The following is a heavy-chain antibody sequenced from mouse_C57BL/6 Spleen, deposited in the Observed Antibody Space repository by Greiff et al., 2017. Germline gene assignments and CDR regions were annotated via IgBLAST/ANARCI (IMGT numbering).Heavy chain of an antibody. J-gene: IGHJ4*01. V-gene: IGHV1-82*01. CDR2: IYPGDGDT. Sequence: QVQLKQSGPELVKPGASVKISCKASGYAFSSSWMNWVKQRPGKGLEWIGRIYPGDGDTNYNGKFKGKATLTADKSSSTAYMQLSSLTSEDSAVYFCARSDSNYAYYAMDYWGQGTSVTVSS. CDR3: ARSDSNYAYYAMDY. D-gene: IGHD2-5*01. CDR1: GYAFSSSW.